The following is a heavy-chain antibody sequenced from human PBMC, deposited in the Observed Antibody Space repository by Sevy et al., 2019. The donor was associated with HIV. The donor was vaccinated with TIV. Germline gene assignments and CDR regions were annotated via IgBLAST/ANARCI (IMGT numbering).Heavy chain of an antibody. J-gene: IGHJ4*02. CDR1: GFIVSNYA. Sequence: GGSLRLSCAASGFIVSNYAMTWVRQAPGKGLEWVSSINSPGTTYYADSVKGRFTISRDYSKNTLYLQMNSLRVDDTAVYSCAKGEGVGSVPYFDYWGQGTLVTVSS. V-gene: IGHV3-23*01. D-gene: IGHD1-26*01. CDR2: INSPGTT. CDR3: AKGEGVGSVPYFDY.